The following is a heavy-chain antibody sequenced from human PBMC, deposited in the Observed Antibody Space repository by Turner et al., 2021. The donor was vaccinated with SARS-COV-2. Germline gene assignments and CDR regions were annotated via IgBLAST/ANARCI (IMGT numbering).Heavy chain of an antibody. CDR1: GGSISTGAYY. CDR2: IYYSGST. Sequence: QVQLQESGPELVKPSQTLSLTCTVSGGSISTGAYYWSWIRQHPGKGLEWIGYIYYSGSTYYNPSLKSRVTISVDTSKNQFSLKLSSVTAADTAVYYCARGRGYYGSGSYYNPYYYGMDVWGQGTTVTVSS. CDR3: ARGRGYYGSGSYYNPYYYGMDV. V-gene: IGHV4-31*03. J-gene: IGHJ6*02. D-gene: IGHD3-10*01.